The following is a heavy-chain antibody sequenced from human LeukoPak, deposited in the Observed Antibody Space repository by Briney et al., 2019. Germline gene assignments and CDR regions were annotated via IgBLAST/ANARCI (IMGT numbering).Heavy chain of an antibody. Sequence: GGSLRHSCAASGFTFDYSAMTWVRQAPEKGLEWVSTINTGDITFYANSVKGRFTISRDNSKNALFLQMNTLRAEDTAIYYCVKGGFTYYDDWGQGTLVTVSS. J-gene: IGHJ4*02. V-gene: IGHV3-23*01. CDR3: VKGGFTYYDD. CDR2: INTGDIT. D-gene: IGHD3-22*01. CDR1: GFTFDYSA.